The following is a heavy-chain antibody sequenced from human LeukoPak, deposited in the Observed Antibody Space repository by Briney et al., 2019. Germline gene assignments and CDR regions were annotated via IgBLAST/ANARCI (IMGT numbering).Heavy chain of an antibody. J-gene: IGHJ4*02. V-gene: IGHV3-21*01. Sequence: PGGSLRLSCAASGFTFSSYSMNWVRQAPGKGLEWVSSIRSSSGYISYANSVKGRFTISGDNAKNSLYLQMNSLRAEDTAVYYCARVAYGGNPFDYWGQGTLVTVSS. CDR3: ARVAYGGNPFDY. D-gene: IGHD4-23*01. CDR2: IRSSSGYI. CDR1: GFTFSSYS.